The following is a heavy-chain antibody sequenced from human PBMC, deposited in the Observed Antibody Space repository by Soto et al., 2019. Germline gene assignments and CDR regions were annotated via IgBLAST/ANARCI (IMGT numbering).Heavy chain of an antibody. CDR2: VYHTGST. D-gene: IGHD2-21*01. CDR1: GDSISSTHW. V-gene: IGHV4-4*02. Sequence: QVQLRQSGPRLARPSGTLSLTCVVSGDSISSTHWWTWVRQTPGTGLEWIGEVYHTGSTKYNPSLXTXVXIXXHKANIHFSLKLKSLTAADTAVYYCATLPPRIVVTILPIPSWGQGTQVTVSS. CDR3: ATLPPRIVVTILPIPS. J-gene: IGHJ4*02.